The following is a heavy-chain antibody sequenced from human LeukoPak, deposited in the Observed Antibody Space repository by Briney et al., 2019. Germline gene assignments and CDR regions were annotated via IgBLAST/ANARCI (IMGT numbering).Heavy chain of an antibody. Sequence: GGSLRLSCAASGFSFRSFWMSWVRQAPGKGLEWVASIKEDGSDKYYVESVKGRFTISRDNSKNTLYLQMNSLRAEDTAVYYCACELIPHYWGQGTLVTVSS. CDR1: GFSFRSFW. CDR3: ACELIPHY. D-gene: IGHD2-8*01. V-gene: IGHV3-7*05. CDR2: IKEDGSDK. J-gene: IGHJ4*02.